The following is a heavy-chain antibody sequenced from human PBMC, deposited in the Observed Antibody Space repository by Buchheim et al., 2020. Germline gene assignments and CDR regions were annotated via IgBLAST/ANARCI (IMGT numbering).Heavy chain of an antibody. Sequence: QLQLQESGPGLVKPSETLSLTCTVSGGSISSSSYYWGWIRQPPGKGLEWIGSIYYSGRTYYNPSLKSRVTISVDTSKNQFSLKLSSVTAADTAVYYCARHPFTYSSSWSYYYYYYMDVWGKGTT. V-gene: IGHV4-39*01. CDR1: GGSISSSSYY. D-gene: IGHD6-13*01. CDR3: ARHPFTYSSSWSYYYYYYMDV. J-gene: IGHJ6*03. CDR2: IYYSGRT.